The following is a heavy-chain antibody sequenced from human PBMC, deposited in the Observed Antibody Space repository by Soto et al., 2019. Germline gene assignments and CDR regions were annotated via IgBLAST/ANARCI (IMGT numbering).Heavy chain of an antibody. CDR2: TRHDGSNT. Sequence: GGSLRLCCAASGFTFSGYGMHWVRQAPGKGLEWVAVTRHDGSNTYYADSVRGRFTISRDNSNKMLYLQMNSLRAEDTAVYYCARDGVGTTTYFGYFDYWGQGTLVTVSS. D-gene: IGHD1-26*01. V-gene: IGHV3-33*01. CDR3: ARDGVGTTTYFGYFDY. J-gene: IGHJ4*02. CDR1: GFTFSGYG.